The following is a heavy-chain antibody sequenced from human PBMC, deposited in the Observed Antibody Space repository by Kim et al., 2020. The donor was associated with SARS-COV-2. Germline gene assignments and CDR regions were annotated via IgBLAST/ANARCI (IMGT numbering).Heavy chain of an antibody. V-gene: IGHV3-11*01. CDR2: ISSSGITI. CDR1: GFTFSDYY. Sequence: GGSLRLSCAASGFTFSDYYMSWIRQAPWKGREWVSYISSSGITIYYADSVKGRFTISRDNAKNSLYLQMNSLRAEDTAVYYCARVSLPTYYMDVWGKGTTVTVSS. J-gene: IGHJ6*03. CDR3: ARVSLPTYYMDV.